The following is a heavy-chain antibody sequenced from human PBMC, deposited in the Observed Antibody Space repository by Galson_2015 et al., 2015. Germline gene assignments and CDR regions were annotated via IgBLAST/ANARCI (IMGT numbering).Heavy chain of an antibody. V-gene: IGHV3-53*01. CDR3: ARVGHYGDYGDYEGPSPGYYYYGMDV. D-gene: IGHD4-17*01. CDR2: IYSGGST. Sequence: SLRLSCAASGFTVSSNYMSWVRQAPGKGLEWVSVIYSGGSTYYADSVKGRFTISRDNSKNTLYLQMNSLRAEDTAVYYCARVGHYGDYGDYEGPSPGYYYYGMDVWGQGTTVTVSS. J-gene: IGHJ6*02. CDR1: GFTVSSNY.